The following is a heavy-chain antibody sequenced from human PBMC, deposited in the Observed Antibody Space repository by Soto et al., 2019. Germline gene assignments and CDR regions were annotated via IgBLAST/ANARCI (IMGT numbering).Heavy chain of an antibody. CDR3: TRDLFSYDYSGILWFDP. CDR1: GFAFSGSA. D-gene: IGHD3-16*01. CDR2: IRSKGHNYAT. Sequence: LRLSCAASGFAFSGSAMYWVRQASGKGPEWVGRIRSKGHNYATEYAASVKGRFTISRDDSKNTAYLQMNSLQTEDTAVYYCTRDLFSYDYSGILWFDPWGQGTLVTVSS. J-gene: IGHJ5*02. V-gene: IGHV3-73*01.